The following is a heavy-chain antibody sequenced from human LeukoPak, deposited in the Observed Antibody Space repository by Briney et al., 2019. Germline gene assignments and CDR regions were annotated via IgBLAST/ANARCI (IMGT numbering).Heavy chain of an antibody. D-gene: IGHD3-10*01. J-gene: IGHJ4*02. CDR2: IYTSGST. V-gene: IGHV4-4*07. Sequence: SETLSLTCTVSGGSISSYYWSWIRQPAGKGLEWIGRIYTSGSTSYNPSLKSRVTISIDTSTKQFSLKLSSVTAADTAVYYCARLSRGAGLAIDYWGQGTLVTVSS. CDR1: GGSISSYY. CDR3: ARLSRGAGLAIDY.